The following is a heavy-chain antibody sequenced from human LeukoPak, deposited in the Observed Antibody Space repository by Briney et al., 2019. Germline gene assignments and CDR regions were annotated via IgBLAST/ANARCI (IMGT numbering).Heavy chain of an antibody. CDR3: ARAGLVPAAPWGLGFDS. CDR2: IIPIFGTA. Sequence: GASVKVSCKASGGTFSSYAISWVRQAPGQGLEWMGGIIPIFGTANYAQKFQGRVTITTDESTSTAYMELSSLRSEDTAVYYCARAGLVPAAPWGLGFDSWGQGTLVTVSS. V-gene: IGHV1-69*05. J-gene: IGHJ5*01. D-gene: IGHD2-2*01. CDR1: GGTFSSYA.